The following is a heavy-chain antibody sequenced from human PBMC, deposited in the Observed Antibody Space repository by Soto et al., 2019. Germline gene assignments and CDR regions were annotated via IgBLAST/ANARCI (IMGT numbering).Heavy chain of an antibody. D-gene: IGHD4-17*01. Sequence: EVPLVESGGGLVQPGGSLRLSCAASGFTVSSNYMSWVRQAPEKRLEWVSVIYSGGSTYYADSVKGRFTISRHNSKNTLYLQMNSLRAEDTAVYYCARHYGDYRGNFDYWGQGTLVTVSS. CDR1: GFTVSSNY. V-gene: IGHV3-53*04. CDR3: ARHYGDYRGNFDY. CDR2: IYSGGST. J-gene: IGHJ4*02.